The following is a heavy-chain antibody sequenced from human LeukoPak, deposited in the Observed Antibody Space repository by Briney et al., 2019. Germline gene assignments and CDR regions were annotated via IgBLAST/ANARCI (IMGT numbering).Heavy chain of an antibody. CDR3: ARAGYDYVWGNYRANWFDP. Sequence: ASETLSLTCAVYGGSFSGYYWSWIRQPPGKGLEWIGEINHSGSTNYIPSLKSRVTISVDTSKNQFSLKLTSVTAADTAVYYCARAGYDYVWGNYRANWFDPWGQGTLVTVSS. CDR1: GGSFSGYY. D-gene: IGHD3-16*02. V-gene: IGHV4-34*01. J-gene: IGHJ5*02. CDR2: INHSGST.